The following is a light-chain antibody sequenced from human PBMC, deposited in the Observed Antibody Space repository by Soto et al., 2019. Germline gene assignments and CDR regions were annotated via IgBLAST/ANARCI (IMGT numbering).Light chain of an antibody. CDR3: QQYGSSPPCT. Sequence: EIVLTQSPGTLSLSPGERATLSCRASQSVSSSYLAWYQQKPGQAPRLLIYGASSRATGIPDRFSGSGSGISFTLSITRLEAEDFAVYYCQQYGSSPPCTFGQGTKLESK. CDR1: QSVSSSY. V-gene: IGKV3-20*01. CDR2: GAS. J-gene: IGKJ2*02.